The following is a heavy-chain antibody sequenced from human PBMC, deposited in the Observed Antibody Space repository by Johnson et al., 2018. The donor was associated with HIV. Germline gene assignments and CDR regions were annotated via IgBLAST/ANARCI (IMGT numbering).Heavy chain of an antibody. CDR3: VFFYASFDI. V-gene: IGHV3-53*01. CDR2: IYGGGSGGST. Sequence: VQLVESGGGLIQPGGSLRLSCAASGFTVSSNYMSWVRQAPGKGLEWVSVIYGGGSGGSTYYVDSVKGRFTISRDNSKNTLYLQMNSLRAEDTAVYYCVFFYASFDIWGQGTMVTVSS. D-gene: IGHD2/OR15-2a*01. CDR1: GFTVSSNY. J-gene: IGHJ3*02.